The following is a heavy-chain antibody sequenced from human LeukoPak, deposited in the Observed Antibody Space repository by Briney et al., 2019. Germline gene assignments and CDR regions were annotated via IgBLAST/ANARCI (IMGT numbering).Heavy chain of an antibody. J-gene: IGHJ4*02. CDR2: ISGSGAST. CDR3: ARTVAGDN. Sequence: PGGSLRLSCAASGFAFSTYWMHWVRQAPGKGLEWVSAISGSGASTYFADSVRGRFTISRDNSKNTLYLQMNSLRAEDTAIYYCARTVAGDNWGQGTLVTVSS. V-gene: IGHV3-23*01. CDR1: GFAFSTYW. D-gene: IGHD6-19*01.